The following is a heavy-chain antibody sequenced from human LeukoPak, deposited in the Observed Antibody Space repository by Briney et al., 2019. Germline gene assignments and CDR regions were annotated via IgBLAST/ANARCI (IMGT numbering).Heavy chain of an antibody. CDR1: GGSLSGSY. D-gene: IGHD5-12*01. V-gene: IGHV4-4*09. J-gene: IGHJ3*02. CDR2: IYTSGST. CDR3: ARDWDGGYDFNAFDI. Sequence: SETLSLTCTVSGGSLSGSYWSWIRQPPGKGLEWIGYIYTSGSTNYNPSLKSRVTMSIDTSKNQFSLKLSSVTSADTAVYYCARDWDGGYDFNAFDIWGQGTMVTVSS.